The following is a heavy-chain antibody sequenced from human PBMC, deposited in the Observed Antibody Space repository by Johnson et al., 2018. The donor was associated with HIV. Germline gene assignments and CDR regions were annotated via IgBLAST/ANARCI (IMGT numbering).Heavy chain of an antibody. V-gene: IGHV3-43D*03. CDR2: ISWDGNST. Sequence: VQLVESGGGVVQPGGSLRLSCAVSGFTFDDYAMHWVRQAPGKGLEWVSLISWDGNSTYYADSVKGRFTISRDNSKNTLYLQMDSLRAEDMAVYYCTIPYYYDSGGYQWGQGTMVTVSS. D-gene: IGHD3-22*01. J-gene: IGHJ3*01. CDR1: GFTFDDYA. CDR3: TIPYYYDSGGYQ.